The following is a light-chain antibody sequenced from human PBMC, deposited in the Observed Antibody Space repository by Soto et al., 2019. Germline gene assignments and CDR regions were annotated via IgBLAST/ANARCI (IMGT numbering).Light chain of an antibody. CDR1: QSVSSN. CDR2: GAS. CDR3: QQYNNWLWT. Sequence: EIVMTQSPATLSVSPGERATLSCRASQSVSSNLAWYQQRPGQAPRLLIYGASTRATGIPARFSGSGSGTEFILTISSLQSEDVAVYYCQQYNNWLWTFGQGTKVEIK. J-gene: IGKJ1*01. V-gene: IGKV3-15*01.